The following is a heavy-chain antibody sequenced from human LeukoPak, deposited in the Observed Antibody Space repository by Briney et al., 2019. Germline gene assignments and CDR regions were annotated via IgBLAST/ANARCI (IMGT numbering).Heavy chain of an antibody. V-gene: IGHV1-2*02. D-gene: IGHD3-10*01. J-gene: IGHJ4*02. CDR1: KYTFTGYY. Sequence: ASVKVSCKASKYTFTGYYIHWVRQAPGQGLEWMGWINPNGGGTNYAQKFQGRVTMTRDTSISTAYMELSRLRSDDTAVYYCARGLWFGELSSSLGHWGQGIQVTVSS. CDR2: INPNGGGT. CDR3: ARGLWFGELSSSLGH.